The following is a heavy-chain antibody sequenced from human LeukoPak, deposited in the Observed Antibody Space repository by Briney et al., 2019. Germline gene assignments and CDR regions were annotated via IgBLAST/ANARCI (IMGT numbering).Heavy chain of an antibody. J-gene: IGHJ4*02. Sequence: SQTLSLTCTVSGGSISSGDYYWSWIRQPPGKGLEWIGYIYYSGSTYYNPSLKSRVTISVDTSKHQFSLKLSSVTAADTAVYYCAREVITIFGVVTGLDYWGQGTLVTVSS. V-gene: IGHV4-30-4*08. CDR1: GGSISSGDYY. CDR3: AREVITIFGVVTGLDY. CDR2: IYYSGST. D-gene: IGHD3-3*01.